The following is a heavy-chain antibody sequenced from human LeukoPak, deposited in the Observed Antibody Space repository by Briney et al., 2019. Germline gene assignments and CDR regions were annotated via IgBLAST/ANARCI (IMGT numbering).Heavy chain of an antibody. CDR1: GFTFSKYA. J-gene: IGHJ6*03. CDR3: ARVREDIVVVVAAYYYYYYMDV. Sequence: PGGSLRLSCAASGFTFSKYAMSWVRQAPGKGLEWVSAIGGSGGNTFYAESVKGRFTISRDNSKNTLYLQMNSLRAEDTAVYYCARVREDIVVVVAAYYYYYYMDVWGKGTTVTVSS. D-gene: IGHD2-15*01. CDR2: IGGSGGNT. V-gene: IGHV3-23*01.